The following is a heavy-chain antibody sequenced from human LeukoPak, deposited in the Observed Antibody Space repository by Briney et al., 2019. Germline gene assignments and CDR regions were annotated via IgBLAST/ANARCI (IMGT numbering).Heavy chain of an antibody. Sequence: SETLSLTCTVSGGSISSYYWSWIRQPAGKGLEWIGRIYTSGSTNYNPSLKSRVTISVDTSKNQFSLKLSSVTAADTAVYYCARDGRDYYGSGMGPKNWFDPWGQGTLVTVSS. V-gene: IGHV4-4*07. CDR1: GGSISSYY. D-gene: IGHD3-10*01. CDR2: IYTSGST. J-gene: IGHJ5*02. CDR3: ARDGRDYYGSGMGPKNWFDP.